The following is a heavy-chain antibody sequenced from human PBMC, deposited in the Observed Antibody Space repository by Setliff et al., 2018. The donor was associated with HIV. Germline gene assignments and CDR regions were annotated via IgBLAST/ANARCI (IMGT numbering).Heavy chain of an antibody. D-gene: IGHD4-4*01. V-gene: IGHV4-34*01. J-gene: IGHJ5*02. CDR1: GGSLSGYY. CDR3: ARGRMATVLIRNWIDP. CDR2: INHSGST. Sequence: SETLSLTFAVYGGSLSGYYWTWIRQPPGKGLEWIGEINHSGSTNYNPSLKSRVTISIDTSKNQFSLKLSSVTAADTAMYYCARGRMATVLIRNWIDPWGQGSLVTVSS.